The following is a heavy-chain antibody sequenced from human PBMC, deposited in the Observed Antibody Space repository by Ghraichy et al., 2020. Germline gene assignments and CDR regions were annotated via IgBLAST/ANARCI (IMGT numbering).Heavy chain of an antibody. CDR3: ARRRLYHGTGYYYFDS. J-gene: IGHJ4*02. CDR1: GGSISSSNW. V-gene: IGHV4-4*02. CDR2: IYHSGIT. D-gene: IGHD3-9*01. Sequence: SETLSLTCAVSGGSISSSNWWSWVRQPPGKGLEWIGEIYHSGITNYNPSLKSRVTILEDKSKNQFSLKLSSVTAADTAVYFCARRRLYHGTGYYYFDSWGQGTLVTVSP.